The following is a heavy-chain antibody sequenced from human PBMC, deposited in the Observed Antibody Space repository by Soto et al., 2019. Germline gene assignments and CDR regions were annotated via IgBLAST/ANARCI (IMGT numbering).Heavy chain of an antibody. CDR2: IYNSGNT. V-gene: IGHV4-59*11. CDR1: RGSIRSQY. J-gene: IGHJ4*02. CDR3: ARMNYYDTSGYPFDY. D-gene: IGHD3-22*01. Sequence: PSETLSLTCTVSRGSIRSQYWSWIRQPPGKGLEWIGYIYNSGNTKYNPSLKSRVTISVDTSKNQFSLKLNSVTAADTAVYYCARMNYYDTSGYPFDYWGQGMMVTVSS.